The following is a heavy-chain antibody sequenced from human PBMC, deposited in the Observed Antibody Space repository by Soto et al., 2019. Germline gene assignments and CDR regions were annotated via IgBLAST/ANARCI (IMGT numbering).Heavy chain of an antibody. CDR1: GFTFSSYW. J-gene: IGHJ6*02. CDR3: ASGGRGYYYYGMDV. CDR2: IKQDGSEK. V-gene: IGHV3-7*05. D-gene: IGHD3-10*01. Sequence: GGSLRLSCVASGFTFSSYWMSWVRQAPGKGLEWVANIKQDGSEKYYVDSVKGRFTISRDNAKNSLYLQMNSLRAEDTAVYYCASGGRGYYYYGMDVWGQGTTVTVSS.